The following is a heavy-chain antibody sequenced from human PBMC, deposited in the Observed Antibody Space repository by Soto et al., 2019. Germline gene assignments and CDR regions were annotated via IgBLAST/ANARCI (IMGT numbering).Heavy chain of an antibody. Sequence: GGSLRLSCAASGFIFSDYWIHWVRQAQGKGMGWDALFHRYEGRPKYAASVKGRFTISRDNSDNKVFLQMNDLTSEDTAVYFCVRAVGGVSHLDHWGLGTLVTVSS. CDR2: FHRYEGRP. CDR1: GFIFSDYW. V-gene: IGHV3-74*01. D-gene: IGHD2-8*02. J-gene: IGHJ4*02. CDR3: VRAVGGVSHLDH.